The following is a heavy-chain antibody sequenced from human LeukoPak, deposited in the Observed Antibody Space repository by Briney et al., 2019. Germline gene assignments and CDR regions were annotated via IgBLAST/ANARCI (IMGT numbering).Heavy chain of an antibody. Sequence: PSETLSLTCTVSGGSISSYYWSWIRQPAGKGLEWIGRIYTSGSTNYNPSLKSRVTMSVDTSKNQFSLKLSSVTAADTAVYYCARDRPDSSSWAFDIWGQGTMVTVSS. CDR3: ARDRPDSSSWAFDI. J-gene: IGHJ3*02. CDR2: IYTSGST. CDR1: GGSISSYY. V-gene: IGHV4-4*07. D-gene: IGHD6-6*01.